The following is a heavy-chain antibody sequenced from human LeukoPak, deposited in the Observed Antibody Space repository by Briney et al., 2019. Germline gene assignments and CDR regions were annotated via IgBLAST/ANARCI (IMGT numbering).Heavy chain of an antibody. J-gene: IGHJ3*02. CDR1: GFTFGDYA. D-gene: IGHD3-9*01. CDR3: TRRDSYCDILTGYYPSDAFDI. CDR2: IRSKAYGGTT. V-gene: IGHV3-49*04. Sequence: PGRSLRLSCTASGFTFGDYAMSWVRQAPGKGLEWVGFIRSKAYGGTTEYAASVKGRFTISRDDSKSIAYLQMNSLKTEDTAVYYCTRRDSYCDILTGYYPSDAFDIWGQGTMVTVSS.